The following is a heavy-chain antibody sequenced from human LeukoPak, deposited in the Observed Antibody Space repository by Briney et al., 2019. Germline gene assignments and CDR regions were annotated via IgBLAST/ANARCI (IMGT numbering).Heavy chain of an antibody. CDR3: ARDRYYDSRYYFDY. D-gene: IGHD3-22*01. V-gene: IGHV1-18*01. J-gene: IGHJ4*02. Sequence: GASVKVSCKASGYTFTSYGISWVRQAPGQGLEWMGWISAYNGNTNYAQKLQGRVTMTTDTSTSTAYMELRSLRSDDTAVYYCARDRYYDSRYYFDYWGQGTLVTVSS. CDR2: ISAYNGNT. CDR1: GYTFTSYG.